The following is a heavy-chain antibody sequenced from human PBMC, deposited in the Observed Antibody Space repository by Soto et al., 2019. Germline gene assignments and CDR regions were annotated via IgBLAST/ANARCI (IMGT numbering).Heavy chain of an antibody. CDR3: IRGYTYGTYGMDV. D-gene: IGHD5-18*01. CDR2: IYPGDSDT. V-gene: IGHV5-51*01. CDR1: GYSFTSYW. Sequence: GESLKISCKGSGYSFTSYWIGWARQMPGKGLEWMGIIYPGDSDTRYSPSFQGQVTISADKSISTAYLQWSSLKASDTAMYYCIRGYTYGTYGMDVWGQGTTVTVSS. J-gene: IGHJ6*02.